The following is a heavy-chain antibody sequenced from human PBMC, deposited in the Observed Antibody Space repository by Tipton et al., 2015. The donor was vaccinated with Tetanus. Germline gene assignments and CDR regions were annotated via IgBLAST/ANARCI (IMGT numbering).Heavy chain of an antibody. CDR2: IYSFGST. V-gene: IGHV4-31*03. Sequence: GLVKPSQTLSLTCTVSGGSISGDGYYWTWIRQRPGKGLEWIGDIYSFGSTYYHPALKGRITISMDTSKNQFSLELNSVTAADTAVYFCARDQARGARGWNFFDYWGQGALVTVSS. D-gene: IGHD6-6*01. CDR3: ARDQARGARGWNFFDY. J-gene: IGHJ4*02. CDR1: GGSISGDGYY.